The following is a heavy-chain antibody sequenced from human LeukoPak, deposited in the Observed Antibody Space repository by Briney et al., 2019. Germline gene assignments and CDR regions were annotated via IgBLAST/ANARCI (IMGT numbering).Heavy chain of an antibody. CDR2: IYHSGST. CDR3: ARQEIAAAGTYFQH. CDR1: GYSNSSGYY. Sequence: SETLSLXCAVSGYSNSSGYYWGWIRQPPGKGLEWIGSIYHSGSTYYNPSLKSRVTISVDTSKNQFSLKLSSVTAADTAVSYCARQEIAAAGTYFQHWGQGTLVTVSS. V-gene: IGHV4-38-2*01. J-gene: IGHJ1*01. D-gene: IGHD6-13*01.